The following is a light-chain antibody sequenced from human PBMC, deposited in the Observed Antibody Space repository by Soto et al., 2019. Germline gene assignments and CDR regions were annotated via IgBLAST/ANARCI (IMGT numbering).Light chain of an antibody. CDR1: QSVSSSY. V-gene: IGKV3-15*01. J-gene: IGKJ5*01. CDR2: DAS. Sequence: EIVMTQSPATLYVSPGERATLSCRASQSVSSSYLAWYQQKPGQAPRLLIYDASTRATGVPARFSGSGSGTEFTLTISSLQSEDFAVYYCQHYHNWPITFGQGTRLEIK. CDR3: QHYHNWPIT.